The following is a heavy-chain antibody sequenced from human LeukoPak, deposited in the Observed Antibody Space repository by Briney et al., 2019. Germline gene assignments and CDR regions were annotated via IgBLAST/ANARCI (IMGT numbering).Heavy chain of an antibody. D-gene: IGHD1-14*01. CDR1: GFTFSSYA. J-gene: IGHJ4*02. CDR2: ISGSGEKI. Sequence: GGSLRLSCAASGFTFSSYAMSWVRQAPGKGLEWVSTISGSGEKIYYADSVKGRFTISRDNSKNTLYLQMNSLRAEDTAVYYCAKATRGHHYNYLDYWGQGTLVTVSS. V-gene: IGHV3-23*01. CDR3: AKATRGHHYNYLDY.